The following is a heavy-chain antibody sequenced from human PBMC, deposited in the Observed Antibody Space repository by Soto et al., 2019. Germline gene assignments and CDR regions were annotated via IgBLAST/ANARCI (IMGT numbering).Heavy chain of an antibody. CDR2: ASPDGTST. CDR1: GFTFSGFW. V-gene: IGHV3-74*01. Sequence: EVHLVESGGGLVQPGGSLRLSCAASGFTFSGFWMHWVRQAPGKGLVWVSRASPDGTSTSYADSVKGRFTISRDNARNMLYMEMNSLRAEDTAVYYCTRHGPGDYFLFDPWGQGTLVTVSS. CDR3: TRHGPGDYFLFDP. J-gene: IGHJ5*02. D-gene: IGHD4-17*01.